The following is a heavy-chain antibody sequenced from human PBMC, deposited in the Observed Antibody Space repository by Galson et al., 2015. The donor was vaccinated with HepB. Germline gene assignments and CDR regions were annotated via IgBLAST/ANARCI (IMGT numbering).Heavy chain of an antibody. V-gene: IGHV3-30*18. CDR2: ISNDGSNK. CDR1: GFTFRSYG. CDR3: AKDGEIQLWSSTYFDY. Sequence: LRLSCAASGFTFRSYGMHWVRQAPGKGLEWVAIISNDGSNKYYADSVKGRFTISRDNSKNTLYLQMNSLRAEDTAVYYCAKDGEIQLWSSTYFDYWGQGTLVTVSS. J-gene: IGHJ4*02. D-gene: IGHD5-18*01.